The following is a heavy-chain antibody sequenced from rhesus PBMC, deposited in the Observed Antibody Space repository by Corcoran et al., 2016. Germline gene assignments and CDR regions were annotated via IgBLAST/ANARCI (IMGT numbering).Heavy chain of an antibody. V-gene: IGHV4S10*01. Sequence: QVQLQESGPGVVKPSETLSLTCAVPGGPMSDNFLWSWIRQPPGKGLEWIGYIYGSGSTTVYNPSLKSRVTISKATSKYQFSLQLSSVTAADTAVYYCARRTTGTTAFFDSWGQGVLVTVSS. D-gene: IGHD1-7*02. CDR1: GGPMSDNFL. J-gene: IGHJ4*01. CDR3: ARRTTGTTAFFDS. CDR2: IYGSGSTT.